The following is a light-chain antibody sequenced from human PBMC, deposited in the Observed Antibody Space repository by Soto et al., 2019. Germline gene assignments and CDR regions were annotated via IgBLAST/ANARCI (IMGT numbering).Light chain of an antibody. Sequence: QSVLTQPPSASGSPGQSVTISCTGTSSDVGGYNYVSWYQQYPGKAPKLMIYEVSKRPSGVPDRFSGSKSGNTASLTVSGLQAEDEADYYCGSYGGSNNLLFGGGTKLTVL. CDR2: EVS. V-gene: IGLV2-8*01. CDR3: GSYGGSNNLL. J-gene: IGLJ2*01. CDR1: SSDVGGYNY.